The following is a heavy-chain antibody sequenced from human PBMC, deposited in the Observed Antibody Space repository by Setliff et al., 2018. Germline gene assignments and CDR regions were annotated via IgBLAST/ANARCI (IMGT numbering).Heavy chain of an antibody. CDR3: ARAGLASAGRKGVFDY. CDR1: GYTFSDYG. CDR2: ISPHTGNT. Sequence: ASVKVSCKASGYTFSDYGISWVRQAPGQGLEWMGWISPHTGNTFYAPQFQGRVIMTTDTSTNTAYMDLRSLRSDDTAVYFCARAGLASAGRKGVFDYWGQGTLVTVSS. J-gene: IGHJ4*02. V-gene: IGHV1-18*01. D-gene: IGHD6-13*01.